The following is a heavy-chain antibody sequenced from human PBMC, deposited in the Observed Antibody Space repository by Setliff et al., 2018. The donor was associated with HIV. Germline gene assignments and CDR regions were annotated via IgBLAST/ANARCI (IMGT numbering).Heavy chain of an antibody. CDR2: IIPIFGTA. V-gene: IGHV1-69*13. Sequence: SVKVSCKASGTIIDRYAISWVRQAPGQGLEWMGGIIPIFGTANYAEKFQGRVTFTADESTSTAYMEMSSLMSEDTAVYYCARHDPWFGESNDAFDIWGQGTMVTVSS. CDR3: ARHDPWFGESNDAFDI. CDR1: GTIIDRYA. J-gene: IGHJ3*02. D-gene: IGHD3-10*01.